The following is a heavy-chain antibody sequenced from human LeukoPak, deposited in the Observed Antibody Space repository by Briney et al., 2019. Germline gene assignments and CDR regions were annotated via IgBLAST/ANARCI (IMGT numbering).Heavy chain of an antibody. CDR1: GYTFTSYA. D-gene: IGHD2-21*01. CDR2: INAGNGDT. J-gene: IGHJ5*02. V-gene: IGHV1-3*01. Sequence: GASVKVSCKASGYTFTSYAMHWVRQAPGQSLEWMGWINAGNGDTKYSQKFQGRVTFTRDTSASTAYMELSSLRSEDTAVYYCARDVVGPVGGESPGWFDPWGQGTLVTVSS. CDR3: ARDVVGPVGGESPGWFDP.